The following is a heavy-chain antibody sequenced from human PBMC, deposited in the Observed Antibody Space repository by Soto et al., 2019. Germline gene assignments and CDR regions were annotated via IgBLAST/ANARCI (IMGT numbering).Heavy chain of an antibody. V-gene: IGHV3-23*01. CDR1: GFTFSNYA. J-gene: IGHJ4*02. CDR3: AKDQGSSWYEIDY. D-gene: IGHD6-13*01. Sequence: EVQLLESGGGLVQPGGSLRLSCAASGFTFSNYAVTWVRQAPGKGLEWVSTISGSGGSTSYADSVKGRFTISRDNSKNTLYLQMNSLRAEAAAVYYCAKDQGSSWYEIDYWGQGTLVTVSS. CDR2: ISGSGGST.